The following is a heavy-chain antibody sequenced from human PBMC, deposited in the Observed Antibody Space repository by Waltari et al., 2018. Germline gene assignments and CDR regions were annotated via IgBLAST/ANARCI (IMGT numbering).Heavy chain of an antibody. Sequence: EVHLLESGGGLVQPGESLRLSCAVSGFALNDFPMTWVRQGSGKGLVWVSSLRNSCDTPFYADSVRGRFTISKDISKNTLFLDMIGLRGEDTATYYCAKSSFNYDFVMATWGQGALVTVSS. D-gene: IGHD3-3*01. J-gene: IGHJ5*02. V-gene: IGHV3-23*01. CDR1: GFALNDFP. CDR3: AKSSFNYDFVMAT. CDR2: LRNSCDTP.